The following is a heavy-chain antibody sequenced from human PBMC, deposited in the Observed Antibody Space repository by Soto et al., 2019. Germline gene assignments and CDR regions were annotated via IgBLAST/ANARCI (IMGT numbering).Heavy chain of an antibody. Sequence: SETLSLTCAVSGGSISYGHHSWSWIRQPPGKGLEWIGYIHPEGSTYYNPSLKGRVTMSVDRSKNQFSLNLISVTAADTAVYYCAKEEWSGTNWFDPWGQGTLVTVSS. D-gene: IGHD3-3*01. CDR3: AKEEWSGTNWFDP. J-gene: IGHJ5*02. CDR1: GGSISYGHHS. V-gene: IGHV4-30-2*01. CDR2: IHPEGST.